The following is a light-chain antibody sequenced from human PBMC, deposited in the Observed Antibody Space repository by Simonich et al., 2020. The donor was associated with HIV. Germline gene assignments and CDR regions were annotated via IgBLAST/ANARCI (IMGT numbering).Light chain of an antibody. V-gene: IGKV1-NL1*01. Sequence: DIQMTQSPSSVSASVGDRVTITCRASQGISSWLAWYQQKPGKAPKLLLYAASRLESGVPSRFSGSGSGTDFTLTISSLQAEDVAIYYCQQYYTTPPTFGGGTKVEIK. CDR2: AAS. J-gene: IGKJ4*01. CDR1: QGISSW. CDR3: QQYYTTPPT.